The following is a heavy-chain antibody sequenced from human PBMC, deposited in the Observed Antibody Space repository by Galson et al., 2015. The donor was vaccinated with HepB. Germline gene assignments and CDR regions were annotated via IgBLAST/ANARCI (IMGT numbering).Heavy chain of an antibody. CDR1: GYTFTSHA. J-gene: IGHJ5*02. V-gene: IGHV1-3*01. Sequence: SVKVSCKASGYTFTSHAMNWVRQAPGQRLEWMGGINAGNGNTKYSQKFQGRVTITRDKSASTAYMELSSLGSEDTAVYYCARGSRWAGIQHTHTPGYSGFVWFDPWGQGTLVTVSP. CDR2: INAGNGNT. CDR3: ARGSRWAGIQHTHTPGYSGFVWFDP. D-gene: IGHD5-12*01.